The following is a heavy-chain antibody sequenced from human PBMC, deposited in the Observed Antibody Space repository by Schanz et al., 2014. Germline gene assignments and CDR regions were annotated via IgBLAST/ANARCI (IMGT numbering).Heavy chain of an antibody. CDR2: ISSSSSTR. Sequence: EVQLVESGGGLVQPGGSLRLSCLASGFAFSSYGMNWVRQAPGKGLEWVSYISSSSSTRYYADSVKGRFTISRDNSKSTLYLQMNSLRAEDTAVYYCAKDGPGGSGSYSADGGMDVWGQGTTVTVSS. CDR1: GFAFSSYG. V-gene: IGHV3-48*01. J-gene: IGHJ6*02. CDR3: AKDGPGGSGSYSADGGMDV. D-gene: IGHD3-10*01.